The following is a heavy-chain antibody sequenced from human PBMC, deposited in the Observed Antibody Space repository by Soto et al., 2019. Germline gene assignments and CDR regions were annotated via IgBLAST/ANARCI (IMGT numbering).Heavy chain of an antibody. CDR1: SGSISSSNW. CDR2: IYHSGST. J-gene: IGHJ5*02. V-gene: IGHV4-4*02. CDR3: AREGCSSWYGCWFDP. D-gene: IGHD6-13*01. Sequence: QVQLQESGPGLVKPSGTLSLTCAVSSGSISSSNWWSWVRQPPGKGLEWIGEIYHSGSTNYNPSLKSRVTISVDESKNQFSLKLSSVTAADTAVYYCAREGCSSWYGCWFDPWGQGTLVTVSS.